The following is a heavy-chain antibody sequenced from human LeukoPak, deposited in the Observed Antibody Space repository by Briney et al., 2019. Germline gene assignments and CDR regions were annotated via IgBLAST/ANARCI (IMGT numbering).Heavy chain of an antibody. D-gene: IGHD6-6*01. Sequence: GDSLRLSCAPSGFTFSSYWMHWVRQAAGKGLVWVSRINSDGSSTSYADSVKGRFTISRDNAKNTLYLQMNSLRAEDTAVYYCAREGGSSDASDIWGQGTMVTVSS. CDR1: GFTFSSYW. CDR2: INSDGSST. CDR3: AREGGSSDASDI. V-gene: IGHV3-74*01. J-gene: IGHJ3*02.